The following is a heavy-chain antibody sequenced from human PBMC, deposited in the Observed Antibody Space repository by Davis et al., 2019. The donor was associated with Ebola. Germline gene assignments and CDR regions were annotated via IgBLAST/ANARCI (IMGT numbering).Heavy chain of an antibody. Sequence: PGGSLRLSCVASGFTFSSHWMQWVRQAPGKGLVWVSSIDFHGSGTTYTDSVKCRFTVSRDNAKNTLYLQMNSLRGEDTAVYYCAKAAAYGMDVWGNGTPVSVSS. V-gene: IGHV3-74*01. CDR2: IDFHGSGT. D-gene: IGHD6-25*01. J-gene: IGHJ6*04. CDR3: AKAAAYGMDV. CDR1: GFTFSSHW.